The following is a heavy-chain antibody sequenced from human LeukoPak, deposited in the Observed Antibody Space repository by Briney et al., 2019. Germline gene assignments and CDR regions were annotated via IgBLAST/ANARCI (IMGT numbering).Heavy chain of an antibody. Sequence: PGGSLRLSCAASGFTFSSYWMGWVRQAPGKGLEWVANIKQDGSEKYYVDSVKGRFTISRDNAKNSLYLQMNSLRAEDTAVYYCAREYYDFWSGFFWFDPWGQGTLVTVSS. D-gene: IGHD3-3*01. CDR2: IKQDGSEK. CDR1: GFTFSSYW. J-gene: IGHJ5*02. V-gene: IGHV3-7*03. CDR3: AREYYDFWSGFFWFDP.